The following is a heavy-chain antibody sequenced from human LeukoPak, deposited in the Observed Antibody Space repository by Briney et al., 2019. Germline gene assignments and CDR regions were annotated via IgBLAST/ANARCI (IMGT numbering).Heavy chain of an antibody. Sequence: GASVKVSCKASGYTFTGYYMHWVRQAPGQGLEWMGRINPNSGGTNYAQKFQGRVTMTRDTSISTAYMELSRLRSDDTAVYYCAVWAARPDYYYYYGMDVWGQGTTVTVSS. CDR2: INPNSGGT. D-gene: IGHD6-6*01. V-gene: IGHV1-2*06. CDR3: AVWAARPDYYYYYGMDV. CDR1: GYTFTGYY. J-gene: IGHJ6*02.